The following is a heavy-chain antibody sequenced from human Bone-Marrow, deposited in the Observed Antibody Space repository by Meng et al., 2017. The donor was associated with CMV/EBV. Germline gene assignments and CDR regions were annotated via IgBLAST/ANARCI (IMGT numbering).Heavy chain of an antibody. J-gene: IGHJ6*01. CDR1: GDTNSKYV. D-gene: IGHD3-3*01. Sequence: SAKVFCKASGDTNSKYVTSWVRQAPGQGLGWMGWIIPRRATTNYAQTFQGRVTIIADKSTATVYMELSSLGYEDKAVYFCVGSEEFYYFRSGWEWYYHYGLDVWGPGTTVTVYS. CDR2: IIPRRATT. CDR3: VGSEEFYYFRSGWEWYYHYGLDV. V-gene: IGHV1-69*10.